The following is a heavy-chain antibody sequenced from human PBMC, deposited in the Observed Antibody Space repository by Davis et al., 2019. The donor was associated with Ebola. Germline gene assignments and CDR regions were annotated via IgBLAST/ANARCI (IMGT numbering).Heavy chain of an antibody. CDR3: AFGWEEAFDI. CDR2: MNPNSGNT. CDR1: GYTFTNYD. J-gene: IGHJ3*02. Sequence: ASVKVSCKASGYTFTNYDLNWVRQATGQGLEWMGWMNPNSGNTSYAQKFQGRVTMTRNTSISTAYMELSSLRSEDTAVYYCAFGWEEAFDIWGQGTMVTVSS. D-gene: IGHD1-26*01. V-gene: IGHV1-8*01.